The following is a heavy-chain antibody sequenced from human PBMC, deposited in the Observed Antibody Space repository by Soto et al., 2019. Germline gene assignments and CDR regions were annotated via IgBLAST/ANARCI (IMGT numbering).Heavy chain of an antibody. CDR3: ASVVVTGIVGFDS. D-gene: IGHD2-21*02. V-gene: IGHV4-31*03. CDR1: GGSISSAGYY. Sequence: TLSLTCTVSGGSISSAGYYWSWIRQHPGKGLEWIGYIYYSGNTYYNPSLKSRVTISVDTSKNQFSLKLSSVTAADTAVYYCASVVVTGIVGFDSWGPGTLVTVSS. CDR2: IYYSGNT. J-gene: IGHJ4*02.